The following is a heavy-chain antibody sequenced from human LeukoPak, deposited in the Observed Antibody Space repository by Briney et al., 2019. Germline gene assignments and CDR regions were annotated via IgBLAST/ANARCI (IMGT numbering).Heavy chain of an antibody. CDR1: GGSISNYY. J-gene: IGHJ4*02. V-gene: IGHV4-59*08. D-gene: IGHD2-2*01. Sequence: SETLSLTCTVSGGSISNYYWSWIRQPPGKGLEWIGYINYSGSTTYNPSLKSRVTISVDTSKNQFSLKLTSATAADTAVYYCARQAAANSIDYWGQGTVVTVSS. CDR3: ARQAAANSIDY. CDR2: INYSGST.